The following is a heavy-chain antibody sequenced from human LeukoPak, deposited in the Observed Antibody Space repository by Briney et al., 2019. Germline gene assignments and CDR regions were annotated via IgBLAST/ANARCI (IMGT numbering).Heavy chain of an antibody. CDR1: GYTLAGYA. CDR2: ISAVNGNT. Sequence: GASVKVSCKASGYTLAGYAIFWVRQAPGQRLEWMGWISAVNGNTRYSQKFHDRLTISRDTPASTVYMELSSLRSEDTAIYYCARDRGNYLLPYWGQGTLVTVSS. J-gene: IGHJ4*02. V-gene: IGHV1-3*01. D-gene: IGHD1-26*01. CDR3: ARDRGNYLLPY.